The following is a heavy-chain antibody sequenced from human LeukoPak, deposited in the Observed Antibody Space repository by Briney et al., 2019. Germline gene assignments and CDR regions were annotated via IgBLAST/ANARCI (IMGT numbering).Heavy chain of an antibody. CDR3: ARGSLWLQLDY. CDR1: GFTFSSYA. Sequence: GGFLRLSCAASGFTFSSYAMHWVRQAPGKGLEWVAVISYDGSNKYYADSAKGRFTISRDNSKNTLYLQMNSLRAEDTAVYYCARGSLWLQLDYWGQGTLVTVSS. CDR2: ISYDGSNK. D-gene: IGHD5-24*01. J-gene: IGHJ4*02. V-gene: IGHV3-30-3*01.